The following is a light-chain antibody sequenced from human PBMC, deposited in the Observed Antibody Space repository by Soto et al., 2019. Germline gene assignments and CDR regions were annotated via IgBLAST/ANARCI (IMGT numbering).Light chain of an antibody. J-gene: IGKJ4*01. V-gene: IGKV3-15*01. CDR1: QSVSYN. CDR3: QQYKNWPPLT. CDR2: GAF. Sequence: EIVMTQSPATLSVSPGETATLSCRASQSVSYNLVWYQQKPGQGPRLVIYGAFSRATGIPARFSGSGSGTEFTLTISSLQSEDFAVYYCQQYKNWPPLTFGGGTKVEIK.